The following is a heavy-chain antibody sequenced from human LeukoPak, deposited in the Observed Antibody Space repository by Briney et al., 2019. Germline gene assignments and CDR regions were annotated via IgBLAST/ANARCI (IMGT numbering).Heavy chain of an antibody. D-gene: IGHD1-14*01. V-gene: IGHV3-21*01. CDR1: GFTFSSYS. Sequence: GGSLRLSCAASGFTFSSYSMSWVRQAPGEGLEWVSSISSSSSYIYHADSVKGRFTISRDNAKNSLYLQMNSLRDEDTAVYYCAREATVLTDYWGQGTLVTVSS. CDR2: ISSSSSYI. CDR3: AREATVLTDY. J-gene: IGHJ4*02.